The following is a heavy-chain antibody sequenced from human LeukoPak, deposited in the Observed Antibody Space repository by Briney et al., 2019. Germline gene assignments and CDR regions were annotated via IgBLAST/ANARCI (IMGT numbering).Heavy chain of an antibody. CDR2: MNPNSGNT. V-gene: IGHV1-8*01. J-gene: IGHJ4*02. CDR3: ARGRSSSWYGEFDY. D-gene: IGHD6-13*01. CDR1: GYTFTSYD. Sequence: ASVKVSCKASGYTFTSYDIYWVRQATGQGLEWMGWMNPNSGNTGYAQKFQGRVTMTRNTSISTAYMELSSLRSEDTAVYYCARGRSSSWYGEFDYWGQGTLVTVSS.